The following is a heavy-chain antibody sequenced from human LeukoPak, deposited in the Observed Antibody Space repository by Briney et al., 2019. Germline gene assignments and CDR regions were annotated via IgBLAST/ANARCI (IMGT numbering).Heavy chain of an antibody. V-gene: IGHV3-48*01. D-gene: IGHD3-22*01. CDR3: ARDRTYYYDSSGYSPNAFDI. Sequence: PGGSLRLSCAASGFTFSSYGMNWVRQAPGKGLEWVSYISSSSSTMYYADSVKGRFTISRDNAKNSLYLQMNSLRAEDTAVYYCARDRTYYYDSSGYSPNAFDIWGQGTMVTVSS. CDR2: ISSSSSTM. CDR1: GFTFSSYG. J-gene: IGHJ3*02.